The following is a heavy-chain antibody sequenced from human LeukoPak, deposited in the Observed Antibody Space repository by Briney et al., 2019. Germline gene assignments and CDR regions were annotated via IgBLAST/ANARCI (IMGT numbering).Heavy chain of an antibody. CDR2: IYYSGST. J-gene: IGHJ4*02. D-gene: IGHD3-10*01. Sequence: KPSETLSLTCTVSGGSISSSSYYWGWICQPPGKGLEWIGSIYYSGSTYYNPSLKSRVTISVDTSKNQFSLKLSSVTAADTAVYYCARFYGSGSYYNEYYFDYWGQGTLVTVSS. CDR1: GGSISSSSYY. CDR3: ARFYGSGSYYNEYYFDY. V-gene: IGHV4-39*01.